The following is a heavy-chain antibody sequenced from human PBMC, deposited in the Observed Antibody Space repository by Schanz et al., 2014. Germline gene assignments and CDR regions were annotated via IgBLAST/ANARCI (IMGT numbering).Heavy chain of an antibody. D-gene: IGHD2-2*02. CDR2: IIPILGIA. Sequence: QVQLVQSGSELKKPGASVKVSCKASGYTFTSYGISWVRQAPGQGLEWMGRIIPILGIANYAQNFQGRVTITADKSTSTAYMELTSLRSEDTAVYYCAGTYCSSTSCYTGYYYMDVWGKGTTVTVSS. CDR3: AGTYCSSTSCYTGYYYMDV. V-gene: IGHV1-69*09. CDR1: GYTFTSYG. J-gene: IGHJ6*03.